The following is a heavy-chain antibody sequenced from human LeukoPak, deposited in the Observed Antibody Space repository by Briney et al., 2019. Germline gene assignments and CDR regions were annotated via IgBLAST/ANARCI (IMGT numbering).Heavy chain of an antibody. J-gene: IGHJ4*02. CDR3: ATNYYDSSGYYYYFDY. V-gene: IGHV3-30-3*01. D-gene: IGHD3-22*01. CDR2: ISYDGSNK. CDR1: GFTFSSYA. Sequence: PARSLRISCEASGFTFSSYAMHWVRQAPGVGLEWLAVISYDGSNKYYADSVKGRFTISRDNSKNTLYLQMNSLRAEDTAVYYCATNYYDSSGYYYYFDYWGQGTLVTVSS.